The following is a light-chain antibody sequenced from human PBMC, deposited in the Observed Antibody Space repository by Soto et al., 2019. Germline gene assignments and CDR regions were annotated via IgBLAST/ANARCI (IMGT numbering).Light chain of an antibody. CDR1: QSVSNN. J-gene: IGKJ2*01. V-gene: IGKV3-15*01. Sequence: EIVMTQSPATLSVSPGERATLSCRASQSVSNNLAWYQHKPGQTPRLLIYGASTRATGIPVRFSGSGSGKEFTLPFSTLLFEVFAVYSGQRYNTWPPFTFAQGTKVDIK. CDR3: QRYNTWPPFT. CDR2: GAS.